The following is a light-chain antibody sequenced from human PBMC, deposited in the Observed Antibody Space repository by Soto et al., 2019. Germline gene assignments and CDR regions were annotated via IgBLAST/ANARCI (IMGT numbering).Light chain of an antibody. CDR2: EVT. CDR1: STDVGGYNY. J-gene: IGLJ2*01. Sequence: QSALTQPPCASGSPGQSVTISCTGTSTDVGGYNYVCWYQQHPGKAPKLIIYEVTKRPSGVPDRFSGSKSGNTASLTVSGLQAEDEADYYCSSYSGSNSVVFGGGTKLTVL. CDR3: SSYSGSNSVV. V-gene: IGLV2-8*01.